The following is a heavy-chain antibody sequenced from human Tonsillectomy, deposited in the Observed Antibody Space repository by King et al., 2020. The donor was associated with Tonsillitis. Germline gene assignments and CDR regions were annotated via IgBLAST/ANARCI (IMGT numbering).Heavy chain of an antibody. J-gene: IGHJ4*02. CDR1: GFSFSVYA. Sequence: VKLVESGGGAVQPGRSLRLSCAASGFSFSVYAMHWVRQAPGRGLEWVAVTSYDGRNKYYADSVKGRFTISRDNSKNTLYLQMSSLRDEDTAVYYCARDSRSSGHRSYFDNWGQGTLVTVSS. D-gene: IGHD3-22*01. V-gene: IGHV3-30*04. CDR2: TSYDGRNK. CDR3: ARDSRSSGHRSYFDN.